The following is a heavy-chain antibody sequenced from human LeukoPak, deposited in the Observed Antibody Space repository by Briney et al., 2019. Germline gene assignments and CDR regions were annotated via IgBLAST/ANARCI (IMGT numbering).Heavy chain of an antibody. CDR1: GFTFSNYW. V-gene: IGHV3-74*03. D-gene: IGHD3-22*01. CDR3: VRSAFHAGSGNYYDY. J-gene: IGHJ4*02. Sequence: GGSLRPSCAASGFTFSNYWIHWVRQAPGKGLVWVSRIDNAGSITTYADSVKGRFTISRDNAENTLYLQMNSLRVEDTAVYYCVRSAFHAGSGNYYDYWGQGTLVTVSS. CDR2: IDNAGSIT.